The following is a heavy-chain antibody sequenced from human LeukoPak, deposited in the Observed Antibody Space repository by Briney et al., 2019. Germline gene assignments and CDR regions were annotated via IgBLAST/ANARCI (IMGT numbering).Heavy chain of an antibody. CDR2: IYTSGST. V-gene: IGHV4-61*02. Sequence: PSETLSLTCTVSGGSISSGSYCWSWIRQPAGKGLEWIGRIYTSGSTNYNPSLKSRVTISVDTSKNQFSLKLSSVTAADTAVYYCARYYYGMDVWGQGTTVTVSS. J-gene: IGHJ6*02. CDR1: GGSISSGSYC. CDR3: ARYYYGMDV.